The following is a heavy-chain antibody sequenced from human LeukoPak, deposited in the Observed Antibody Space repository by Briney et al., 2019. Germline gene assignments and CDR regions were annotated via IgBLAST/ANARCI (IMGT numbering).Heavy chain of an antibody. CDR1: GYTFTDYF. CDR3: ARGSLLRYFDWLFSDY. D-gene: IGHD3-9*01. Sequence: ASVKVSCKASGYTFTDYFIHWVRQAPGQGLEWMGWINPNSGGTNYAQKFQGRVTMTRDTSISTAYMELSRLRSDDTAVYYCARGSLLRYFDWLFSDYWGQGTLVTVSS. CDR2: INPNSGGT. V-gene: IGHV1-2*02. J-gene: IGHJ4*02.